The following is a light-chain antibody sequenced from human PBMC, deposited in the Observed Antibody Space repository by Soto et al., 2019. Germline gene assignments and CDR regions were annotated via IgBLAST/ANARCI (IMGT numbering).Light chain of an antibody. CDR2: GGS. J-gene: IGKJ4*01. V-gene: IGKV3-20*01. Sequence: EIVLTQSPGTLSLSPGERATLSCRASQTVTSSYLAWYQQKPGQAPRLLVFGGSSRATGISDRFRGVGSGTSFTLTIRRLEPEDSAVYYCQQYGSSPLTFGGGTKVEI. CDR3: QQYGSSPLT. CDR1: QTVTSSY.